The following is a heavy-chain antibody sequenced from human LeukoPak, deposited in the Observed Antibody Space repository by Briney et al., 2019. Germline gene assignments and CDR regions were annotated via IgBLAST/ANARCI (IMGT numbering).Heavy chain of an antibody. CDR2: IYHSGST. D-gene: IGHD6-19*01. CDR3: ARETSAGIGEFDY. CDR1: GGSISSSNW. V-gene: IGHV4-4*02. J-gene: IGHJ4*02. Sequence: PSETLSLTCAVSGGSISSSNWWSWVRQPPGKGLEWIGEIYHSGSTNYNPSLKSRVTISVDKSKNQFSLKLSSVTAADTAVYYCARETSAGIGEFDYWGQGTLVTVSS.